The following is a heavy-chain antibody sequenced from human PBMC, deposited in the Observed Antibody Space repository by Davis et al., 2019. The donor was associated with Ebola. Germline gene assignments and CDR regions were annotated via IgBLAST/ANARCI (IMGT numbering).Heavy chain of an antibody. CDR1: GYTFTSYA. Sequence: AASVKVSCKASGYTFTSYAMHWVRQAPEDRLEWMGWINTDNGNTKYSEKFQGRVTITRDTSATTVYMELSSLRSEDTSVYYCASRPGMSHGVLDFWGQGTLVTVSS. D-gene: IGHD1-14*01. CDR3: ASRPGMSHGVLDF. CDR2: INTDNGNT. J-gene: IGHJ4*02. V-gene: IGHV1-3*04.